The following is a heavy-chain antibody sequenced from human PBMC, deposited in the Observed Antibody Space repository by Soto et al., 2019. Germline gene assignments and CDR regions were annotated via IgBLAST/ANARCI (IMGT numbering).Heavy chain of an antibody. Sequence: PGGSLRLSCAASGFTFINYGMHWVRQAAGKGLEWVAVISFDGSNKYYADSVKGRFTISRDNSKNTVYLQMNSLRAEDTAVYYCEKDQGSSFHTLDYWGLGTLVTVSS. CDR1: GFTFINYG. CDR2: ISFDGSNK. J-gene: IGHJ4*02. V-gene: IGHV3-30*18. CDR3: EKDQGSSFHTLDY. D-gene: IGHD6-13*01.